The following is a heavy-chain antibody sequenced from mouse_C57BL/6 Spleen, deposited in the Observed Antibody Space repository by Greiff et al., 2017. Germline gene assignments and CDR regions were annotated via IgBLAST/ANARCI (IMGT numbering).Heavy chain of an antibody. CDR3: ARTFYASRFDY. J-gene: IGHJ2*01. CDR2: LDTANGNT. V-gene: IGHV14-3*01. CDR1: GFNIKNSY. D-gene: IGHD1-1*01. Sequence: VQLQQSVAELVRPGASVKLSCTASGFNIKNSYMHWVKQRPEQGLEWIGRLDTANGNTKYDPKFQGKATITADTSSNTSYLQLSSLTSEDAAIYCCARTFYASRFDYWGQGTTRTVSS.